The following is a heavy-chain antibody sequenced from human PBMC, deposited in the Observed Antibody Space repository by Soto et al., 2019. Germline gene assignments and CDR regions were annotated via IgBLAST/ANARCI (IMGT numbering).Heavy chain of an antibody. Sequence: SETLSLTCTVSGGSISSYYWSWIRQPPGKGLEWIGYIYYSGSTNYNPSLKSRVTISVDTSKNQFSLKLSSVTAADTAVYYCARDRLPLLRNNWFDPWGQGTLVTVSS. V-gene: IGHV4-59*01. J-gene: IGHJ5*02. CDR1: GGSISSYY. CDR3: ARDRLPLLRNNWFDP. CDR2: IYYSGST. D-gene: IGHD2-15*01.